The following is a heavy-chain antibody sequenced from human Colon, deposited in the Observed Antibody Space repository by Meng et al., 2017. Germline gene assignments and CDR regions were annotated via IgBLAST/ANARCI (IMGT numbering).Heavy chain of an antibody. CDR2: IDHFGIS. J-gene: IGHJ5*02. CDR3: ATGLRHGDWFDP. D-gene: IGHD4-17*01. V-gene: IGHV4-34*01. Sequence: QVQLHQGGAGLLKPPEPLPLPCAASGGSFSGFNGSWIRQPPGKGLEWIGEIDHFGISNYNSSLKGRLTMSVDTSKKQISLTLTSVTAADTAVYYCATGLRHGDWFDPWGPGTLVTVSS. CDR1: GGSFSGFN.